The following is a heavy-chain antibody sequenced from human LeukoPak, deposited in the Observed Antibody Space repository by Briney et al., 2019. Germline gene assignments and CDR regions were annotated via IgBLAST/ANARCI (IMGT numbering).Heavy chain of an antibody. V-gene: IGHV3-74*01. CDR1: GFTFSSYW. CDR2: IKSDGSST. D-gene: IGHD6-6*01. Sequence: GGSLRLSCAASGFTFSSYWMHWGRQDPGKGLLGVSRIKSDGSSTSYADSVKGRFTISRDNANNTLYLQMNSLRAEDTAVYYCGRRSAARDAFDIWGQGTMVTGSS. CDR3: GRRSAARDAFDI. J-gene: IGHJ3*02.